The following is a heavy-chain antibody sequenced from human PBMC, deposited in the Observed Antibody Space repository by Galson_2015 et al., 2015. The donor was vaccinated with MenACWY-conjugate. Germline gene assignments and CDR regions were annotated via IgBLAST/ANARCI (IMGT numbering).Heavy chain of an antibody. CDR1: GFTFSSYW. Sequence: SLRLSCAVSGFTFSSYWMSWVRQAPGKGLVWVSRIKSDGSSTSYADSVRGRFTISRDNAKSTVYLQMNSLRAEDTALYYCARDPHGNNGYDIHDAFDIWGQGTMVTVST. CDR3: ARDPHGNNGYDIHDAFDI. CDR2: IKSDGSST. J-gene: IGHJ3*02. V-gene: IGHV3-74*01. D-gene: IGHD5-12*01.